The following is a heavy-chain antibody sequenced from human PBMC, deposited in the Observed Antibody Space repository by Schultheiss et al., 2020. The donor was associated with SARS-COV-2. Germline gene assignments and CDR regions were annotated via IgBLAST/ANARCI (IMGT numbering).Heavy chain of an antibody. V-gene: IGHV3-23*01. Sequence: GGSLRLSCAASGFTFSSYEMNWVRQAPGKGLEWVSAISGSGGSTYYADSVKGRFTISRDNSKNTLYLQMNSLRAEDTAVYYCARDSSSWYYFDYWGQGTLVTVSS. CDR2: ISGSGGST. CDR3: ARDSSSWYYFDY. J-gene: IGHJ4*02. CDR1: GFTFSSYE. D-gene: IGHD6-13*01.